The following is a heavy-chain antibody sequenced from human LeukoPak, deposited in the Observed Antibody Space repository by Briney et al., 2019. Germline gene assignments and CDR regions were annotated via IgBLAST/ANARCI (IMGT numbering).Heavy chain of an antibody. CDR3: ARPWNPRYYYDSSGSGWFDP. Sequence: PSETLSLTCTVSGGSISSSSYYWGWIRQPPGKGLEWIGSIYYSGSTYYNPSLKSRVTISVDTSKNQFSLKLSSVTAADTAVYYCARPWNPRYYYDSSGSGWFDPWGQGTLVTVSS. J-gene: IGHJ5*02. CDR1: GGSISSSSYY. CDR2: IYYSGST. D-gene: IGHD3-22*01. V-gene: IGHV4-39*01.